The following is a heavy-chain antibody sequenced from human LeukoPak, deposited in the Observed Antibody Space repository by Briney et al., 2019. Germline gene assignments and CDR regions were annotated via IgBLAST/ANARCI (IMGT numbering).Heavy chain of an antibody. D-gene: IGHD3-22*01. J-gene: IGHJ4*02. V-gene: IGHV4-59*08. CDR2: IYYSGST. CDR3: ARGFDSSGY. Sequence: SETLSLTCTVSGGSISSYYWSWIRQPPGKGLEWIGYIYYSGSTNYNPSLKSRVTISVDTSKNQFSLKLSSVTAADTAVYYCARGFDSSGYWGQGTLVTVSS. CDR1: GGSISSYY.